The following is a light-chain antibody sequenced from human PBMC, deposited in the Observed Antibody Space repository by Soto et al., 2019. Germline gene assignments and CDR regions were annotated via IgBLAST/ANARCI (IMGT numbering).Light chain of an antibody. CDR1: SSNVGSYDL. J-gene: IGLJ2*01. V-gene: IGLV2-23*02. CDR2: EVT. CDR3: CSYAGSSSVV. Sequence: QSVLTQPASVSGSPGQSITISCTGTSSNVGSYDLVSWYQQHPGKAPKLLIYEVTKRPSGVSNRFSASKTGRTASLTISGLQPEDEADYYCCSYAGSSSVVFGGGTKLTVL.